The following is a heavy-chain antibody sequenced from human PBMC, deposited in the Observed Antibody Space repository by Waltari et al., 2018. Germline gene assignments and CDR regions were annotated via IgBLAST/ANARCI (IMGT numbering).Heavy chain of an antibody. J-gene: IGHJ4*02. Sequence: QLQLQQSGPGLVTPSESLSLTCAVPSAPMGDRDFWSWVRQSPGQGLEWIGQVHRSGRTNYNPSLASRVTISVDTSKNQFSLKVPSPTAADTAIYYCARDRGRGLYLDSWGPGTLVTVSP. CDR2: VHRSGRT. CDR3: ARDRGRGLYLDS. CDR1: SAPMGDRDF. V-gene: IGHV4-4*02. D-gene: IGHD2-15*01.